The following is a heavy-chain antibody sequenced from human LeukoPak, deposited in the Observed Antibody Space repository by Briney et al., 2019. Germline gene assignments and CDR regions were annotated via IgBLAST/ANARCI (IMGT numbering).Heavy chain of an antibody. J-gene: IGHJ5*02. V-gene: IGHV4-39*01. CDR2: IYYSGST. Sequence: SETLSLTCTVSGGSISSSSYYWGWIRQPPGKGLEWFGSIYYSGSTYYNPSLKSRVTISVDTSKNQFSLKLSSVTAADTAVYYCARHKTRVVAATPGWFDPWGQGTLVTVSS. CDR1: GGSISSSSYY. D-gene: IGHD2-15*01. CDR3: ARHKTRVVAATPGWFDP.